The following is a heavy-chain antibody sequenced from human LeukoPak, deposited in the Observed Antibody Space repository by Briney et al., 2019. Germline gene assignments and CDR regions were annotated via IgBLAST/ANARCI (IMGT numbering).Heavy chain of an antibody. J-gene: IGHJ5*02. V-gene: IGHV3-11*01. D-gene: IGHD5-24*01. CDR2: ISSSGSTI. CDR3: ARDMAHYHRGWFDP. CDR1: GLTFSDYY. Sequence: GGSLRLSCAASGLTFSDYYMSWIRQAPGKGLEWVSYISSSGSTIYYADSVKGRFTISRDNAKNSLYLQMNSLRAEDTAVYYCARDMAHYHRGWFDPWGQGTLVTVSS.